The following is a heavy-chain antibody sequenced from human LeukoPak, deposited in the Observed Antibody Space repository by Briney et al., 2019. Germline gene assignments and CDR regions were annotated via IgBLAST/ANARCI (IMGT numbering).Heavy chain of an antibody. CDR2: IWNDGSNK. Sequence: GGSLRLSCAASGFTFSSYGMHWVRQAPGKGLEWVAVIWNDGSNKYYADSVKGRFTISRDNSKNTLYLQMNSLRAEDTAVYYCARDQEWLVRGYYYGMDVWGQGTTVTVSS. D-gene: IGHD6-19*01. CDR1: GFTFSSYG. J-gene: IGHJ6*02. V-gene: IGHV3-33*01. CDR3: ARDQEWLVRGYYYGMDV.